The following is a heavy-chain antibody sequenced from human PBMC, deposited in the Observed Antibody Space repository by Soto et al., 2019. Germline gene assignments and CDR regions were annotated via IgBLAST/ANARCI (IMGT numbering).Heavy chain of an antibody. D-gene: IGHD4-17*01. Sequence: PSETLSLTCTVSGGSISSSSYYWGWIRQPPGKGLEWIGSIYYSGSTYYNPSLKSRVTISVDTSKNQFSLKLSSVTAADTAVYYCASPDYGGNRFYYYYGMDVWGQGTTVTVSS. V-gene: IGHV4-39*01. CDR3: ASPDYGGNRFYYYYGMDV. CDR2: IYYSGST. CDR1: GGSISSSSYY. J-gene: IGHJ6*02.